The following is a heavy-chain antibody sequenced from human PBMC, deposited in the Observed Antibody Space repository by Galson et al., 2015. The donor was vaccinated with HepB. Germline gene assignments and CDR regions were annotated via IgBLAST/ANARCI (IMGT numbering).Heavy chain of an antibody. J-gene: IGHJ4*02. Sequence: SVKVSCKASGGTFSSQAISWVRQAPGQGLEWMGGIIPDLDTANYAQKFQGRVTITADQFTSTAYMELSSLRSEDTAVYYCARDGWAYGDYSRVYYFDYWGQGTLVTVSS. D-gene: IGHD4-17*01. CDR1: GGTFSSQA. CDR3: ARDGWAYGDYSRVYYFDY. CDR2: IIPDLDTA. V-gene: IGHV1-69*13.